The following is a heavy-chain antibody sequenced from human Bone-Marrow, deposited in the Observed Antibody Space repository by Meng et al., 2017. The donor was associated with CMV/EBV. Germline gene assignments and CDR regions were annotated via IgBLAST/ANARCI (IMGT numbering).Heavy chain of an antibody. CDR1: GYTFTGYY. J-gene: IGHJ5*02. CDR3: AREGALWTGDTIFGVVNQDNNGFDP. CDR2: INPNSGGT. V-gene: IGHV1-2*02. Sequence: ASVKVSCKASGYTFTGYYMHWVRQAPGQGLEGMGWINPNSGGTNYAQKCQGRVTMTRDTSISTAYMELSRLRSDDTAVYYCAREGALWTGDTIFGVVNQDNNGFDPWGQGTLVTVPS. D-gene: IGHD3-3*01.